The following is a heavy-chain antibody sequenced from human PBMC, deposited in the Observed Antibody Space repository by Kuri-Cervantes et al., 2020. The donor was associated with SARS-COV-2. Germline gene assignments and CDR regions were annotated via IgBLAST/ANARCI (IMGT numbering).Heavy chain of an antibody. CDR3: ARISSDFWSSYSSYFDY. CDR2: IDWDDDK. CDR1: GFSLSTSGMC. J-gene: IGHJ4*02. D-gene: IGHD3-3*01. V-gene: IGHV2-70*01. Sequence: SGPTLVKPTQTLTLTCTFSGFSLSTSGMCVSWIRQPPGKALEWLALIDWDDDKYYSTSLKTRLTISKDTSKNQVVLTMTNMDPVDTATYYCARISSDFWSSYSSYFDYWGQGTMVTVSS.